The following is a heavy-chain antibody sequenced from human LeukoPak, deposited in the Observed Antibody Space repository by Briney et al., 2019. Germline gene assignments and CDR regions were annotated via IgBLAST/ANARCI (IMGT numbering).Heavy chain of an antibody. D-gene: IGHD6-13*01. Sequence: GGSLRLSCAASGFTFSDYYMSWIRQAPGKGLEWVSYISSSGSTIYYADSVKGRFTISRDNAKNSLYLQMNSLRAEDTAVYYCARDSGYSSSWYGGDDYWGQGTLVTVSS. V-gene: IGHV3-11*01. CDR1: GFTFSDYY. CDR2: ISSSGSTI. CDR3: ARDSGYSSSWYGGDDY. J-gene: IGHJ4*02.